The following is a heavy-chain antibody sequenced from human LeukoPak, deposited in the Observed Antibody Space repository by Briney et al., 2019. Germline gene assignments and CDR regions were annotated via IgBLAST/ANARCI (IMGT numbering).Heavy chain of an antibody. Sequence: GGCLRLYCAASGFTFSNAWMSWVRQAPGKGLEWVGRIKRKTDGGTTDYAGPVKGTFTISRDYSQNTLSLQVNSLKTEDTAVYYCTTEFDYYDSSGNYHFDYWGQGTLVTVSS. CDR1: GFTFSNAW. CDR2: IKRKTDGGTT. V-gene: IGHV3-15*01. CDR3: TTEFDYYDSSGNYHFDY. J-gene: IGHJ4*02. D-gene: IGHD3-22*01.